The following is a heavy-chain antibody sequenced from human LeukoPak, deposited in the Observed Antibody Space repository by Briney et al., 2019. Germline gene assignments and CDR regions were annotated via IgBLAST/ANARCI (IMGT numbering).Heavy chain of an antibody. V-gene: IGHV3-9*01. CDR1: GFTFSAFG. J-gene: IGHJ6*03. CDR2: ISWNSFTI. CDR3: AKDIGRVDTASTYMDV. Sequence: GGSLRLSCAASGFTFSAFGMHWVRQAPGKGLEWVSGISWNSFTIGYADSVKGRFTISRDNAKNSLYLQMNSLRVEDTALYYCAKDIGRVDTASTYMDVWGKGTTVTISS. D-gene: IGHD5-18*01.